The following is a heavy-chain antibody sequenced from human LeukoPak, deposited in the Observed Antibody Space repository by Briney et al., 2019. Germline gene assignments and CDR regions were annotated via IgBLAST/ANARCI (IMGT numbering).Heavy chain of an antibody. V-gene: IGHV3-30*03. J-gene: IGHJ4*02. CDR2: ISYDGSNK. CDR1: GFTFSSYG. CDR3: ATGEYYFDY. D-gene: IGHD1-14*01. Sequence: GGSLRLSCAASGFTFSSYGMHWVRQAPGKGLEWVAVISYDGSNKYYADSVKGRFTISRDNSKNTLYLQMNSLRAEDTAVYYCATGEYYFDYWGQGTLVTVSS.